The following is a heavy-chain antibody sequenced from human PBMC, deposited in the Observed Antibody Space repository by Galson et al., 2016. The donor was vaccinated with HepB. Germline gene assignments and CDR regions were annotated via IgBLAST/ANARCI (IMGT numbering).Heavy chain of an antibody. CDR1: GFTFDDYG. D-gene: IGHD1-26*01. CDR2: INWNGGST. V-gene: IGHV3-20*04. J-gene: IGHJ6*02. Sequence: SLRLSCAASGFTFDDYGISWVRQAPGKGLEWVSGINWNGGSTGYADSVKGRFTISRDNSKDMLYLQMNSLRAEDTAVYYCARDSGLYGIDVWGQGTTVTVSS. CDR3: ARDSGLYGIDV.